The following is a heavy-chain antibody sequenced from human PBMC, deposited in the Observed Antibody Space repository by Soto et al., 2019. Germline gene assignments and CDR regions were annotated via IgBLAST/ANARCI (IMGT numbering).Heavy chain of an antibody. V-gene: IGHV1-8*01. D-gene: IGHD3-10*01. CDR3: ARVGGLRGFGELLANWFDP. J-gene: IGHJ5*02. Sequence: ASVKVSCKASGYTFTSYDINWVRQATGQGLEWMGWMNPNSGNTGYAQKFQGRVTMTRNTSISTAYMELSSLRSEDTAVYYCARVGGLRGFGELLANWFDPWGKGTLVTVAS. CDR1: GYTFTSYD. CDR2: MNPNSGNT.